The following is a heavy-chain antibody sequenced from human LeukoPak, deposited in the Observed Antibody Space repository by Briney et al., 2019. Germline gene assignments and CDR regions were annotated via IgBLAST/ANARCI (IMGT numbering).Heavy chain of an antibody. CDR3: AREGVVGAYGHFDY. Sequence: SETLSLTCAVYGGTFSGYYWSWIRQPPGKGLEWIGEINHSGSTNYNPSLKSRVTISVDTSKNQFSLKLSSVTAADTAVYYCAREGVVGAYGHFDYWGQGTLVTVSS. D-gene: IGHD2-15*01. J-gene: IGHJ4*02. CDR1: GGTFSGYY. CDR2: INHSGST. V-gene: IGHV4-34*01.